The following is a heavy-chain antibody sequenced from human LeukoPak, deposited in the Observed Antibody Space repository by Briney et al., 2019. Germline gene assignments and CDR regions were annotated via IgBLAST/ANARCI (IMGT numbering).Heavy chain of an antibody. V-gene: IGHV3-30*04. J-gene: IGHJ4*02. CDR1: GFIFGDYA. Sequence: GGSLRLSCAASGFIFGDYAMHWVRQAPGKGLEWVAAIAFDDTDRYYIDSVKGRFTISRDDSKNTLYLHMTSLRAEDTAVYYCTNSDDYGDFWGQGTLVTVSS. CDR3: TNSDDYGDF. CDR2: IAFDDTDR.